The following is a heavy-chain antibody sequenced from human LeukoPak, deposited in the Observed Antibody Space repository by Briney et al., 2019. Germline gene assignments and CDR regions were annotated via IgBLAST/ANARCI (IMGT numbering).Heavy chain of an antibody. V-gene: IGHV1-2*02. D-gene: IGHD2-8*01. Sequence: ASVKVSCKASGYTFTGYYMHWVRQAPGQGLEWMGWINPNSGGTNYAQKFQGRVTMTRDTSISTAYMELSWLRSDDTAVYYCARASRLIRYYYYYMDVWGKGTTVTVSS. J-gene: IGHJ6*03. CDR3: ARASRLIRYYYYYMDV. CDR1: GYTFTGYY. CDR2: INPNSGGT.